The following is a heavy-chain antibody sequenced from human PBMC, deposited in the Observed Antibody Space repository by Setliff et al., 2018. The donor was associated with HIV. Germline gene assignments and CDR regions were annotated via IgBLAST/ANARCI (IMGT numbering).Heavy chain of an antibody. Sequence: ASVKVSCKASGYTFNNYFLHWVRQAPGQGLEWMGRFHPYSGHTNYAQNFQGRVTMTTDTSTSTAYMELRSLTSDDTAIYYCATGIPSDLDYWGQGTLVTVSS. CDR2: FHPYSGHT. V-gene: IGHV1-2*06. D-gene: IGHD2-21*01. CDR1: GYTFNNYF. CDR3: ATGIPSDLDY. J-gene: IGHJ4*01.